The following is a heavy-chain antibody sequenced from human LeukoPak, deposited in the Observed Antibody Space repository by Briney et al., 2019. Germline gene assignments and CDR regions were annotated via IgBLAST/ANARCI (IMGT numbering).Heavy chain of an antibody. CDR1: GYTFTSYG. J-gene: IGHJ5*02. CDR3: ARGPTEVSGSYRWFDP. V-gene: IGHV1-8*02. CDR2: MNPNNGKT. Sequence: GASVKVSCKASGYTFTSYGINWVRQATGQGLELMGWMNPNNGKTGYARKFQGRVTMTRNTAISTAYMELSSLRSEDTAVYYCARGPTEVSGSYRWFDPWGQGTLVTVSS. D-gene: IGHD1-26*01.